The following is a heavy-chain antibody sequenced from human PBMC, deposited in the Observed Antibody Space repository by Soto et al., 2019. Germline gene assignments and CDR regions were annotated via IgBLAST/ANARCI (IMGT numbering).Heavy chain of an antibody. J-gene: IGHJ6*03. Sequence: EVQLLESGGGLVQPGGSLRLSCAASGFTFSNYAVTWVRQAPGRGLEWVSTISGSGGSTYYADSVKGRFTVSRDNSQNTLFLQMNILRADDTAVYYCAKDFNHDFWSGYYSGYMDVWGKGTTVTVSS. CDR1: GFTFSNYA. D-gene: IGHD3-3*01. V-gene: IGHV3-23*01. CDR3: AKDFNHDFWSGYYSGYMDV. CDR2: ISGSGGST.